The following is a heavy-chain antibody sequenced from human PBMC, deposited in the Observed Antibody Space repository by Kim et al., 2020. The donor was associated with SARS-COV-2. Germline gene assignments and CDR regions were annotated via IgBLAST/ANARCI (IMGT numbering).Heavy chain of an antibody. V-gene: IGHV3-74*01. Sequence: GGSLRLSCAASGFTFSSFWMPWVRQVPGKGLLWVSGINGDGSSTNYADSVKGRFTISRDNAKNTLYLQMNSLRADDTAIYYCAKRDCTTASCHFYYFDYWGQGSLVTGSS. CDR2: INGDGSST. CDR1: GFTFSSFW. D-gene: IGHD2-2*01. J-gene: IGHJ4*02. CDR3: AKRDCTTASCHFYYFDY.